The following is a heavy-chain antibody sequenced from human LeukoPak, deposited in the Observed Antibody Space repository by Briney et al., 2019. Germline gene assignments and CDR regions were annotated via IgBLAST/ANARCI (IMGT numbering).Heavy chain of an antibody. CDR3: ARSKEMATISPHFDY. CDR1: GGSISSGGYS. Sequence: SETLSLTCAVSGGSISSGGYSWSWIRQPPGKGLEWIGYIYHSGSTYYNPSLKSRVTISVDRSKNQFSLKLSSVTAADTAVYYCARSKEMATISPHFDYWGQGTLVTVSS. J-gene: IGHJ4*02. CDR2: IYHSGST. D-gene: IGHD5-12*01. V-gene: IGHV4-30-2*01.